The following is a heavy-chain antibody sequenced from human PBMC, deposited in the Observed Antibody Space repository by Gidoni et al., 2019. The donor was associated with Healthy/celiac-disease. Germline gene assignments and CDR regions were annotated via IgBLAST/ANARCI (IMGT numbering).Heavy chain of an antibody. D-gene: IGHD3-3*01. CDR2: ISSSSSYI. J-gene: IGHJ6*02. V-gene: IGHV3-21*01. CDR1: GFTFSSYS. Sequence: EVQLVESGGGLVKPGGSLRLSCAASGFTFSSYSMNWVRQAPGKGLEWVSSISSSSSYIYYADSVKGRFTISRDNAKNSLYLQMNSLRAEDTAVYYCARESTPGGYYDFWSGYRYNYYGMDVWGQGTTVTVSS. CDR3: ARESTPGGYYDFWSGYRYNYYGMDV.